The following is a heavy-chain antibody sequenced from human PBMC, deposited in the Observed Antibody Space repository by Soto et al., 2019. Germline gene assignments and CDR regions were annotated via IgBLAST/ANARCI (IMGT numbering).Heavy chain of an antibody. D-gene: IGHD3-22*01. Sequence: EVQLVESGGGLVKPGGSLRLSCAASGFTFSNAWMNWVRQAPGKGLEWVGRIKSKTDGGTTDYAAPVKGRFTISRDDSKNTLYLQRNSLKTEETAVYYCTTGSPQYYYDSSGYYLSFDYLGPGTLVTVSS. CDR1: GFTFSNAW. CDR2: IKSKTDGGTT. J-gene: IGHJ4*02. V-gene: IGHV3-15*07. CDR3: TTGSPQYYYDSSGYYLSFDY.